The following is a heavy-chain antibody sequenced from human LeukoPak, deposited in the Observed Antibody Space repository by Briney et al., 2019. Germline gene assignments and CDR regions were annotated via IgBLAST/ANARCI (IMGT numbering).Heavy chain of an antibody. CDR2: IYYSGST. Sequence: NPSETLSLTCTVSGGSISSYYWSWIRQPPGKGLEWIGHIYYSGSTNYNPSLKSRVTISVDTSKNQFSLKLSSVTAADTAVYYCARNPRSWTFMDVWGQGTTVTVSS. CDR1: GGSISSYY. V-gene: IGHV4-59*01. CDR3: ARNPRSWTFMDV. D-gene: IGHD6-13*01. J-gene: IGHJ6*02.